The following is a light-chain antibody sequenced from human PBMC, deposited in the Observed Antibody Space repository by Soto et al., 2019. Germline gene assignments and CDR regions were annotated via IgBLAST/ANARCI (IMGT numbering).Light chain of an antibody. J-gene: IGKJ4*01. CDR3: QQRRDWLT. Sequence: EIVLTQSPATLSLTPGERATLSCRASQSVSSYLAWYQQKPGQAPRLLMYDASNRATGIPARFSGSGSGTDFTLTISSLEPEDFAVYYCQQRRDWLTFGGGTKAEIK. CDR2: DAS. V-gene: IGKV3-11*01. CDR1: QSVSSY.